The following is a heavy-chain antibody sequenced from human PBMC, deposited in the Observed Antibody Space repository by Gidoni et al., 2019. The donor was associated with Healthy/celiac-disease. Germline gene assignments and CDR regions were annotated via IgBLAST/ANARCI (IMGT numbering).Heavy chain of an antibody. J-gene: IGHJ6*02. CDR1: GGTFSSYA. CDR3: ARQTPPNRFLEWLPEVYYYYGMDV. V-gene: IGHV1-69*06. CDR2: IIPIFGTA. Sequence: QVQLVQSGAEVKKPGSSVKVSCKASGGTFSSYAISWVRQAPGQGLEWMGGIIPIFGTANYAQKFQGRVTITADKSTSTAYMELSSLRSEDTAVYYCARQTPPNRFLEWLPEVYYYYGMDVWAKGPRSPSP. D-gene: IGHD3-3*01.